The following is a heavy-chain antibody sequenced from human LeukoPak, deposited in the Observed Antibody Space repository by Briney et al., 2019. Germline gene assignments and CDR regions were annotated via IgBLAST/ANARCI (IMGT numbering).Heavy chain of an antibody. CDR3: AKVPIAAAGGDDFDY. J-gene: IGHJ4*02. D-gene: IGHD6-13*01. CDR1: GFTFSSYA. V-gene: IGHV3-23*01. CDR2: ISGSGGST. Sequence: GGSLRLSCAASGFTFSSYAMSWVRQAPGKGLEWVSSISGSGGSTYYADSVKGRFTISRDNSKNTLYLQMNSLRAEGTAVYYCAKVPIAAAGGDDFDYWGQGTLVTVSS.